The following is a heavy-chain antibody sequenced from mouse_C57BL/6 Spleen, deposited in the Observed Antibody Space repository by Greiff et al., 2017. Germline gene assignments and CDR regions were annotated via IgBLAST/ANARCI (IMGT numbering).Heavy chain of an antibody. Sequence: VQLQQSGAELVKPGASVKLSCKASGYTFTSYWMQWVKQRPGQGLEWIGEIDPSDSYTNYNQKFKGKATLTVDTSSSTAYMQLSSLTSEDSAVYYCARPGMGMDYWGQGTSVTVSS. V-gene: IGHV1-50*01. CDR2: IDPSDSYT. J-gene: IGHJ4*01. CDR3: ARPGMGMDY. CDR1: GYTFTSYW. D-gene: IGHD2-3*01.